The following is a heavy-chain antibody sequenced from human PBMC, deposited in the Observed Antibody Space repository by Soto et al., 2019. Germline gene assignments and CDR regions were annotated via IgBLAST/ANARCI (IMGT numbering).Heavy chain of an antibody. J-gene: IGHJ4*02. CDR3: AKMEGMDPWAYSFDY. V-gene: IGHV3-23*01. CDR1: GFTFSDFA. Sequence: EVQVLESGGGLVHHGGSLRLSCAATGFTFSDFAMSWVRQAPGKGLEWVSRIYGGGNGPHYADSVKGRVTISRDNSKNTLYLQMTSLRAEDTAVYYCAKMEGMDPWAYSFDYWGQGTLVTVSS. CDR2: IYGGGNGP. D-gene: IGHD2-2*03.